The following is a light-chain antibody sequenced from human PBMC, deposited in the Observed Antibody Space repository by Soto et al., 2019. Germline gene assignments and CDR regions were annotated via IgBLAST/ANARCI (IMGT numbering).Light chain of an antibody. J-gene: IGKJ5*01. CDR1: QGISNH. V-gene: IGKV1-12*01. CDR3: QQANSFPHT. CDR2: KAS. Sequence: DIQMTQSPSAMSASVGDKVTITCRASQGISNHLVWFQQKPGQVPKLLIYKASTLKSGVPSRFSGSGSGTDFTLTISSLQPEDFATYYCQQANSFPHTFGQGTRLEIK.